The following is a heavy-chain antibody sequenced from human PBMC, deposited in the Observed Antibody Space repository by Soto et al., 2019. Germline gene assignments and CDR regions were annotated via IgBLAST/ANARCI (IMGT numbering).Heavy chain of an antibody. CDR2: INPSGGST. CDR1: GYTFTSYY. J-gene: IGHJ6*03. CDR3: AREYYDFWSGPRPYYMDV. Sequence: GASVKVSCKASGYTFTSYYMHWVRQAPGQGLEWMGIINPSGGSTSYAQKFQGRVTMTRDTSTSTVYMELSSLRSEDTAVYYCAREYYDFWSGPRPYYMDVWGKGTTVTVSS. D-gene: IGHD3-3*01. V-gene: IGHV1-46*03.